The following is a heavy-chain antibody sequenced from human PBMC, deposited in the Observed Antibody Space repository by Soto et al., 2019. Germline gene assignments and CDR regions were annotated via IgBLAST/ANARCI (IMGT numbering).Heavy chain of an antibody. Sequence: QVQLMESGGGVVQPGRSLELSCAASGFTFSDYAMQWVRQAPGKGLEWVALISHDGNNKYYADSVMGRFTISRENSKNPVYLQMNSLRSDDTAVYYCARVRLPGGLNWFDTWGQGTLVTVSS. D-gene: IGHD3-16*01. V-gene: IGHV3-30-3*01. CDR2: ISHDGNNK. CDR3: ARVRLPGGLNWFDT. J-gene: IGHJ5*02. CDR1: GFTFSDYA.